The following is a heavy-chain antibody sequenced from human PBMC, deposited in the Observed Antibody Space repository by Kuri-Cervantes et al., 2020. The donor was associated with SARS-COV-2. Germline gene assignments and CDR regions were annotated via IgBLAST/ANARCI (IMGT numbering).Heavy chain of an antibody. J-gene: IGHJ1*01. CDR2: IRYDGSNK. CDR3: ARVPEGGYSFQH. Sequence: GESLKISCAASGFTFSSYGMHWVRQAPGKGLEWVAFIRYDGSNKYYADSVKGRFTISRDNSKNTLYLQMNSLRAEDTAVYYCARVPEGGYSFQHWGQGTLVTVSS. D-gene: IGHD6-13*01. CDR1: GFTFSSYG. V-gene: IGHV3-30*02.